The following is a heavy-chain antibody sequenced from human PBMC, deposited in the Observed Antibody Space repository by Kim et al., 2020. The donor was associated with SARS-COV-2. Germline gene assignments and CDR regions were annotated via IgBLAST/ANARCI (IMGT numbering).Heavy chain of an antibody. V-gene: IGHV2-5*02. J-gene: IGHJ4*02. CDR3: AHVLGFGDGYNYFDD. CDR1: GFSFSNSGVG. Sequence: SGPTLVKPTQTLTLTCTFSGFSFSNSGVGVGWIRQPPGKALEWLAVIYWDDDKRYSPSLKSRLTITRDTSKNQVVLTMTNMDPLDTATYFCAHVLGFGDGYNYFDDWSQGTLVTVSS. D-gene: IGHD3-10*01. CDR2: IYWDDDK.